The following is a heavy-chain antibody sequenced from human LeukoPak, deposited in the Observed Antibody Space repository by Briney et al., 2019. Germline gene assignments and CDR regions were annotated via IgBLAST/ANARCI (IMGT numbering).Heavy chain of an antibody. CDR1: GGTFSSYA. CDR3: AKDAMDNILTGYYLDD. Sequence: SVKVSCKASGGTFSSYAISWVRQAPGQGLEWMGGIIPIFGTANYAQKFQGRVTITADESTSTAYMELSSLRSEDTAVYYCAKDAMDNILTGYYLDDWGQGTPVTVSS. V-gene: IGHV1-69*13. J-gene: IGHJ4*02. CDR2: IIPIFGTA. D-gene: IGHD3-9*01.